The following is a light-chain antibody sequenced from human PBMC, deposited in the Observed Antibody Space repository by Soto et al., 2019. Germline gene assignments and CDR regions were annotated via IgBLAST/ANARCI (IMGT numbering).Light chain of an antibody. Sequence: EIVLTQSPGTLSLSPGERATLSCRASQSVRDRYIAWYQQKPGQAPSLLIYDTSTRATGVPDRFSGSGSGTDFALTISRVEPEDFAIYFCQQYGSSPGTFGKGTKVEI. V-gene: IGKV3-20*01. J-gene: IGKJ1*01. CDR2: DTS. CDR1: QSVRDRY. CDR3: QQYGSSPGT.